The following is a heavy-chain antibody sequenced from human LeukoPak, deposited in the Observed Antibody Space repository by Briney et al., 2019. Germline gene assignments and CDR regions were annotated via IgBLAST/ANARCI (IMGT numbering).Heavy chain of an antibody. CDR3: ARRRDFIDY. V-gene: IGHV3-48*04. Sequence: GGSLRLSCAASEFTFRSYAMTWVRQAPGKGLEWVSYSSSSGTTIYYADSVKGRFAISRDNAKNSLYLQMNSLRAEDTAVYYCARRRDFIDYWGQGTLVTVSS. J-gene: IGHJ4*02. D-gene: IGHD3/OR15-3a*01. CDR2: SSSSGTTI. CDR1: EFTFRSYA.